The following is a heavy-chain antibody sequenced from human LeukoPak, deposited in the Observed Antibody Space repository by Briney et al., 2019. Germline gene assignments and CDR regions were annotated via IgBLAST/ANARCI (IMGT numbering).Heavy chain of an antibody. V-gene: IGHV1-18*01. CDR3: ARDTQRDYGDYYWFDP. D-gene: IGHD4-17*01. J-gene: IGHJ5*02. CDR1: GYTFTNYG. Sequence: GASVTVSCKASGYTFTNYGISWVRQAPGQGLEWMGWISAYNGDTNYAQRFQGRVTMTTDTSTSTVYMELRSLRSDDTAVYYCARDTQRDYGDYYWFDPWGQGTLVTVSS. CDR2: ISAYNGDT.